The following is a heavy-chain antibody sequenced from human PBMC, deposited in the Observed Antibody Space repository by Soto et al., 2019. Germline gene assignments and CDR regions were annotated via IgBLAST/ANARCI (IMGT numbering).Heavy chain of an antibody. CDR3: ARDLEGADVFDL. CDR1: GFTFKIYN. Sequence: GGSLRRSCATSGFTFKIYNINGVRQAPGKGLEWVSSIAARGSGYRYYAESVKGRFTITRDVAKNSLYLQMNNLRADDTALYYCARDLEGADVFDLWGQGTMVTVSS. D-gene: IGHD3-16*01. CDR2: IAARGSGYR. V-gene: IGHV3-21*01. J-gene: IGHJ3*01.